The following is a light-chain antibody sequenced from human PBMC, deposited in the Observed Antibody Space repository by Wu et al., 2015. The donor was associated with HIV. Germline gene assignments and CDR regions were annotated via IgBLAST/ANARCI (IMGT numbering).Light chain of an antibody. CDR1: QSVSSN. CDR3: QQRSTWPLT. CDR2: GAS. J-gene: IGKJ4*01. Sequence: EIVLTQSPGTLSLSPGERATLSCRASQSVSSNLAWYRQKPGQAPRLLIYGASNRATGIPARYSGDGSGTDFTLTISSLEPEDFAVYYCQQRSTWPLTFGGGTKVEIK. V-gene: IGKV3-11*01.